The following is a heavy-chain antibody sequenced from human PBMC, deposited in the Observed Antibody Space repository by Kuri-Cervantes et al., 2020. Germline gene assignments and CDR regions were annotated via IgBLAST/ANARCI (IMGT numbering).Heavy chain of an antibody. D-gene: IGHD3-10*01. CDR1: GFTFSSYA. CDR3: ARDPYGSGDGYFDY. J-gene: IGHJ4*02. V-gene: IGHV3-30-3*01. CDR2: ISYDGSNK. Sequence: GESLKISCAASGFTFSSYAMHWVRQAPGKGLEWVAVISYDGSNKYYADSVKGRFTISRDNSKNTLYLQMNSLISDDTALYYRARDPYGSGDGYFDYWGQGTLVTVSS.